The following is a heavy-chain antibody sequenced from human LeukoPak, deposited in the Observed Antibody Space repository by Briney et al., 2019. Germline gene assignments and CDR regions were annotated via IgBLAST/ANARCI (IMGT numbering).Heavy chain of an antibody. D-gene: IGHD7-27*01. Sequence: GGSLRLSCAASGFTFSSYSMNWVRQAPGKGLEWVANIKHSGSEEYYVDSVKGRFTISRDNARNSLYLQMNSLRAEDTAVYYCARHSYWGKGAFDIWGQGTMVTVSS. CDR3: ARHSYWGKGAFDI. CDR1: GFTFSSYS. CDR2: IKHSGSEE. J-gene: IGHJ3*02. V-gene: IGHV3-7*01.